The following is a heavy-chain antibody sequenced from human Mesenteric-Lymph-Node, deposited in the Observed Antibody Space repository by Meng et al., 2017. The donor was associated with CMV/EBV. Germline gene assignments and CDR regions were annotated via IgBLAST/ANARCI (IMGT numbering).Heavy chain of an antibody. CDR1: RYPFPTYV. J-gene: IGHJ5*02. V-gene: IGHV1-2*02. CDR3: ARQFWSGYWFDP. D-gene: IGHD3-3*01. Sequence: WKAPRYPFPTYVLHWVRQAPGQGLEWMGWINPKGANTNYAQRIQGRVTMTRDTSITTVYMELSRLTSGDTAEYYCARQFWSGYWFDPWGQGTLVTVSS. CDR2: INPKGANT.